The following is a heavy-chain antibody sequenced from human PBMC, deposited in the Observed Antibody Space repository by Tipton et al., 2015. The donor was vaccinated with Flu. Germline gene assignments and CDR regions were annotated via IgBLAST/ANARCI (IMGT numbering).Heavy chain of an antibody. CDR3: AKNMDSLFFFDH. J-gene: IGHJ4*02. CDR1: GFRFSTFA. D-gene: IGHD2/OR15-2a*01. CDR2: MTGSGAGT. Sequence: SLRLSCAASGFRFSTFAMSWVRQAPGKGLEWVSTMTGSGAGTYVADSVKGRFTVSRDNPKNTLYLELNSLRVEDTAIYYCAKNMDSLFFFDHWGQGTLVTVSS. V-gene: IGHV3-23*01.